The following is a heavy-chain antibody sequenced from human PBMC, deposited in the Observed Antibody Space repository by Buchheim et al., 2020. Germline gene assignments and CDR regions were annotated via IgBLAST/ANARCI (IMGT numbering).Heavy chain of an antibody. J-gene: IGHJ4*02. CDR2: VAYDGTNK. D-gene: IGHD3-10*01. Sequence: QVQLVDSGGGVVQPGGSLRLSCVASGFTFSSYGMHWVRQAPGKGLEWVAIVAYDGTNKYYADSVKGGVTISRDTTKKTIYIQMNSLRTDDTAVYYCAKEDVGVWLGIDCWGQGTL. V-gene: IGHV3-30*18. CDR3: AKEDVGVWLGIDC. CDR1: GFTFSSYG.